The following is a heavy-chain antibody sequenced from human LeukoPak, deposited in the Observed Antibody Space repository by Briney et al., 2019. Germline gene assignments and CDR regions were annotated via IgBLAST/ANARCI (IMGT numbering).Heavy chain of an antibody. CDR2: INHSGST. J-gene: IGHJ3*02. D-gene: IGHD3-16*02. Sequence: PSETLSLTCAVYGGSFSGYYWSWIRQPPGKGLEWIGEINHSGSTNYNPSLKSRVTISVDTSKNQFSLKPSSVTAADTAVYYCARGRDYVWGSYRPDAFDIWGQGTMVTVSS. CDR3: ARGRDYVWGSYRPDAFDI. V-gene: IGHV4-34*01. CDR1: GGSFSGYY.